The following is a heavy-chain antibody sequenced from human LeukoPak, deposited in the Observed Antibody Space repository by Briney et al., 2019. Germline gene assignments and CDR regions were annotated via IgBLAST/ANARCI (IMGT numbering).Heavy chain of an antibody. J-gene: IGHJ4*02. CDR1: GFTFSNYG. Sequence: GRSLRLSCAASGFTFSNYGMHWVRQAPGKGLEWVAVIWYDGNNKYYADSVKGRFTISRDNSKNTLYLQMNSLRVEDTAVYCCARAPTAPDLAVAGHFDYWGQGTLVTVSS. D-gene: IGHD6-19*01. V-gene: IGHV3-33*01. CDR3: ARAPTAPDLAVAGHFDY. CDR2: IWYDGNNK.